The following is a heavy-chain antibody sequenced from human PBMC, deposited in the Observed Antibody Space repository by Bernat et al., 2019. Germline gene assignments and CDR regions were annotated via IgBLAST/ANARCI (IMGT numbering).Heavy chain of an antibody. D-gene: IGHD4-11*01. CDR3: VRDAMEYSSYGYYFDY. CDR2: ISGSGTII. V-gene: IGHV3-48*03. CDR1: GFSFRTYE. J-gene: IGHJ4*02. Sequence: EVQLVESGGELVQPGGSLTLSCAASGFSFRTYEMTWVRQAPGKGLEWVSYISGSGTIIYHADSVKGRFTISRDNAKNALYLQMNSLRAEDTAVYYCVRDAMEYSSYGYYFDYWGQGILVTVSS.